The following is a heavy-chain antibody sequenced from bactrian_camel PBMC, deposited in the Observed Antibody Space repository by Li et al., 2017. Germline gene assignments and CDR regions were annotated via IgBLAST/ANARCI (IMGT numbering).Heavy chain of an antibody. V-gene: IGHV3S57*01. CDR3: AAADTIATMGRCPDDFGY. Sequence: QLVESGGGSVEAGGSLTLSCTASRSTYNTYCMGWFRQAPGKKREGVAVVNSGGRTSYLSDVMDRFTISRDNAKGTLTLQMRSLKPEDTAMYYCAAADTIATMGRCPDDFGYWGQ. CDR1: RSTYNTYC. J-gene: IGHJ6*01. CDR2: VNSGGRT. D-gene: IGHD4*01.